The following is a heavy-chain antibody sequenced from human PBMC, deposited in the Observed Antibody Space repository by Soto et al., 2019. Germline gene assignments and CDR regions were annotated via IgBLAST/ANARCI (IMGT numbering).Heavy chain of an antibody. J-gene: IGHJ4*02. CDR3: SRLTNARPGDD. CDR2: IYYSGNT. D-gene: IGHD2-2*01. V-gene: IGHV4-39*01. CDR1: VGSITSSNYH. Sequence: SETLSLTGTVSVGSITSSNYHWGWSRQPPGKGLEWIGTIYYSGNTYYNPSLKSRVTMSMDASKNQFSLTLSSVAVADTAVYYCSRLTNARPGDDWGQGTLVTVSS.